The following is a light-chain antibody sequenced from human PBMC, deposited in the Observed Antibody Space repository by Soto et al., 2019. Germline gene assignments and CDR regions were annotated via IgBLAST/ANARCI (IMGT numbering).Light chain of an antibody. J-gene: IGKJ5*01. CDR3: QQFNSFPFT. CDR1: QSLDNY. CDR2: QAS. Sequence: DIQMTQSPSALSASVGDRVTITCRASQSLDNYLAWYQQKPGKAPKLLIYQASTLESGVPFMFSGSGSGTEFTLSISLLSPDDFASYYCQQFNSFPFTFGQGTRLEIK. V-gene: IGKV1-5*03.